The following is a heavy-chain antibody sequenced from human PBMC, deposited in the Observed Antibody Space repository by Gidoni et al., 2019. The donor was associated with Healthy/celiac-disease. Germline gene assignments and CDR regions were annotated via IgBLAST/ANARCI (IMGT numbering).Heavy chain of an antibody. CDR1: GFTFRSYS. Sequence: EVQLVAAGGGLVKPGGSLILSCASSGFTFRSYSMNWVRQAPGKGLEWVSSISSSSSDIYYADSVKGRFTISRDNAKNSLYLQMNSLRAEDTAVYYCARGGLEPPGGYYYYGMDVWGQGTTVTVSS. D-gene: IGHD1-1*01. J-gene: IGHJ6*02. CDR3: ARGGLEPPGGYYYYGMDV. V-gene: IGHV3-21*01. CDR2: ISSSSSDI.